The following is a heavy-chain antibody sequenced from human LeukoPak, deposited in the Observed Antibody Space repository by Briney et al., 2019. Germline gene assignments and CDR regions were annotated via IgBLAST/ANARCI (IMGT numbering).Heavy chain of an antibody. D-gene: IGHD4-17*01. J-gene: IGHJ4*02. CDR3: ARDWDGDYHYYFDY. CDR2: INAGNGNT. Sequence: ASVKVSCKASGYTFTSYAMHWVRQAPGQRLEWMGWINAGNGNTKYSQKFQGRVTITRDTSASTAYMELSSLRSEDTAVYYCARDWDGDYHYYFDYWGQGTLVTVSS. CDR1: GYTFTSYA. V-gene: IGHV1-3*01.